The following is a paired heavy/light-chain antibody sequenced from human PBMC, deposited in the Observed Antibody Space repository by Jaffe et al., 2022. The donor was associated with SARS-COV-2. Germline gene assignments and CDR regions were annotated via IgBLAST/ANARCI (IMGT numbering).Light chain of an antibody. CDR1: SSDVGGYNY. V-gene: IGLV2-8*01. Sequence: QSALTQPPSASGSPGQSVTISCTGTSSDVGGYNYVSWYQQHPGKAPKLMIYEVTKRPSGVPDRFSGSKSGNTASLTVSGLQADDEADYYCSSYAGSNSYVFGPGTKVTVL. CDR2: EVT. J-gene: IGLJ1*01. CDR3: SSYAGSNSYV.
Heavy chain of an antibody. D-gene: IGHD4-17*01. CDR3: ARDATVTTNFFDF. CDR2: ISNDGSNE. Sequence: QVQLVESGGGVVQSGRSLRLSCAASQFTFSSYGMHWVRQAPGKGLEWVTFISNDGSNECYADSVKGRFIMSRDNSRNKLYLEMNSLRPEDTGTYYCARDATVTTNFFDFWGQGTLVTVSS. J-gene: IGHJ4*02. V-gene: IGHV3-30*04. CDR1: QFTFSSYG.